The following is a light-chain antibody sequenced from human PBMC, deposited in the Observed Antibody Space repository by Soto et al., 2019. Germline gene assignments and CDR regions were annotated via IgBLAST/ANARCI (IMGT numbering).Light chain of an antibody. CDR3: QQYNSYPWT. CDR2: DAS. J-gene: IGKJ1*01. CDR1: QSISSW. Sequence: DIQMTQSPSTLSASVGDRVTITCRASQSISSWLAWCQQKPGKAPKLLIYDASSWESGVPSRFSGSGSGTEFTLTISSLQPDDVATYYCQQYNSYPWTFGQGTKVDIK. V-gene: IGKV1-5*01.